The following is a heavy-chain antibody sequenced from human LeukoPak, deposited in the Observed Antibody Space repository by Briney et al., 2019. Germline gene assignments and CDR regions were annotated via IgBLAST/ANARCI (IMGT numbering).Heavy chain of an antibody. CDR3: ARNGGSGTYYDGSFDY. V-gene: IGHV4-4*07. J-gene: IGHJ4*02. CDR2: IYTSGST. Sequence: SETLSLTCTVSGGSISSYYWSWIRQSAGKGLEWIGRIYTSGSTNYNPSLKSRVTMSVDTSKNQFSLKLSSVTAADTAVYYWARNGGSGTYYDGSFDYWGQGTLVTVSS. CDR1: GGSISSYY. D-gene: IGHD1-26*01.